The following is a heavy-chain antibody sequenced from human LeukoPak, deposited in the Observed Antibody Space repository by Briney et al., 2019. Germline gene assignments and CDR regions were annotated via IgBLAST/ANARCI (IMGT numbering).Heavy chain of an antibody. V-gene: IGHV3-53*01. CDR2: IYSGGST. D-gene: IGHD3-3*01. CDR3: ARGPRITIFGVARGFDY. Sequence: PGGSLRLSCAASGFTVSSNYMSWVRQAPGKGLEWVSVIYSGGSTYYADSVKGRFTISRDNSKNTLYLQMNSLRAEDTAVYYCARGPRITIFGVARGFDYWGQGTLVTVSS. J-gene: IGHJ4*02. CDR1: GFTVSSNY.